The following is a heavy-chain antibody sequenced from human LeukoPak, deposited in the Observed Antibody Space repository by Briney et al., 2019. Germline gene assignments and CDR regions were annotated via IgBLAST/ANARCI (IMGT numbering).Heavy chain of an antibody. D-gene: IGHD3-10*01. CDR2: ISAYNGNT. V-gene: IGHV1-18*01. CDR3: ARVHVLLWFGEVYYFDY. Sequence: ASVKVPCKASGYTFTSYGISWARQAPGQGLEWMGWISAYNGNTNYAQKLQGRVTMTTDTSTSTAYMELRSLRSDDTAVYYCARVHVLLWFGEVYYFDYWGQGTLVTVSS. CDR1: GYTFTSYG. J-gene: IGHJ4*02.